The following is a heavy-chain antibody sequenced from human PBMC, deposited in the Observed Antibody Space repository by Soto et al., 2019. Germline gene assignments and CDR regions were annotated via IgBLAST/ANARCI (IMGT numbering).Heavy chain of an antibody. CDR3: ASYTETRNSIWYRYHQYVMDV. CDR2: IIPVFGTA. V-gene: IGHV1-69*05. J-gene: IGHJ6*03. CDR1: GSTYSSYA. D-gene: IGHD6-13*01. Sequence: SVKVSCKASGSTYSSYAISWVQQAPGQLLEWMGGIIPVFGTANHAQKFQGRVTITTGKYTSTAPMGLSSLESEITAVYFCASYTETRNSIWYRYHQYVMDVW.